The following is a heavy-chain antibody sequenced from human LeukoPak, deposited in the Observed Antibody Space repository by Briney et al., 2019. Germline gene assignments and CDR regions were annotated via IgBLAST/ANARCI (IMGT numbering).Heavy chain of an antibody. Sequence: PGGSLRPSCAASGFTFSSYWMTWVRQAPGKGLEWVSNINGDGSIENYVHSVRGRFSIFRDNAKDALYLQMNSPRVDDTAIYYCARDPIVGDTGGGDYWGQGTLVTVSS. CDR2: INGDGSIE. CDR1: GFTFSSYW. V-gene: IGHV3-7*01. D-gene: IGHD1-26*01. J-gene: IGHJ4*02. CDR3: ARDPIVGDTGGGDY.